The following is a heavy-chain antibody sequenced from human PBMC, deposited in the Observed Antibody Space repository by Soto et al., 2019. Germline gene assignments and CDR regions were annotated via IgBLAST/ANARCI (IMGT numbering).Heavy chain of an antibody. V-gene: IGHV1-69*13. D-gene: IGHD6-6*01. CDR1: GGTFSSYA. Sequence: SVKVSCKASGGTFSSYAISWVRQAPGQGLEWMGGIIPIFGTANYAQKFQGRVTITADESTSTAYMELSSLRSEDTAVYYCARDPPAPEYSSSSAVVGLWVYWGQGTLVTVSS. CDR3: ARDPPAPEYSSSSAVVGLWVY. J-gene: IGHJ4*02. CDR2: IIPIFGTA.